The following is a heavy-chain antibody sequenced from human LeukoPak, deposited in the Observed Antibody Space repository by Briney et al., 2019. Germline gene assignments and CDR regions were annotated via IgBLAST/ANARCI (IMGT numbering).Heavy chain of an antibody. Sequence: ASVKVSCKASGYTFTGYYLHWVRQAPGQGLEWMGWINPNSGGTNYPQKFQGRVTMTRDTSISTAYMELSSLRSDDTAVYFCARDRPGRYCSSTSCYTASPFDPWGQGTLVVVSS. CDR3: ARDRPGRYCSSTSCYTASPFDP. V-gene: IGHV1-2*02. D-gene: IGHD2-2*02. CDR1: GYTFTGYY. CDR2: INPNSGGT. J-gene: IGHJ5*02.